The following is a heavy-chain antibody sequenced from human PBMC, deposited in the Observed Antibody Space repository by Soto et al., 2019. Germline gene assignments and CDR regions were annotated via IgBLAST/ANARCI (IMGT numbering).Heavy chain of an antibody. CDR3: ARAPYLGDHQC. CDR2: ISAYSGKT. CDR1: GYTFTTYG. J-gene: IGHJ4*02. D-gene: IGHD3-16*01. Sequence: QVQLVQSGGEVKKPGASVKVSCKTSGYTFTTYGISWVRQAPGQGLEWVGWISAYSGKTHYAQKFQGKVTMTTDTSTSPAYLQLRSLRSDDTAVYYCARAPYLGDHQCWGQGTLVTVSS. V-gene: IGHV1-18*01.